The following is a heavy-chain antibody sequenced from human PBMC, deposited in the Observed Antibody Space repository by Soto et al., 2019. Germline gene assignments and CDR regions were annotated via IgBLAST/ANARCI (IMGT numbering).Heavy chain of an antibody. V-gene: IGHV4-31*03. CDR3: ARDRAVAGGENWFDP. J-gene: IGHJ5*02. Sequence: QVQLQESGPGLVKSSQTLSLTCTVSGGSISSGGYYWSWIRQHPGKGLEWIGYIYYSGSTYYNPSLKSRVTISVDTSKNQFSLKLSSVTAADTAVYYCARDRAVAGGENWFDPWGQGTLVTVSS. D-gene: IGHD6-19*01. CDR2: IYYSGST. CDR1: GGSISSGGYY.